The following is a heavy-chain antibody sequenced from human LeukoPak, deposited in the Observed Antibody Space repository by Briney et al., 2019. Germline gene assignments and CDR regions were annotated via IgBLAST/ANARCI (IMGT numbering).Heavy chain of an antibody. Sequence: PGGSLRLSCAASGFTFSSYGMHWVRQAPGKGLEWVAVIWYDGSNKYYADSVKGRFTISRDNSKNTLFLQMNSLRAEDTAVYYCARDVGIGELFLDYWGQGTLVTVSS. CDR2: IWYDGSNK. J-gene: IGHJ4*02. CDR3: ARDVGIGELFLDY. CDR1: GFTFSSYG. D-gene: IGHD3-10*01. V-gene: IGHV3-33*01.